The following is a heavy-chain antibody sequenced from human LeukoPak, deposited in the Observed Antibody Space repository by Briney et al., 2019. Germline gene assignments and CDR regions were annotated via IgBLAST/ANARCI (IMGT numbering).Heavy chain of an antibody. CDR3: ARWFGEVPGDY. Sequence: ASVKVSCKASGYTFTAYYIHWVRQAPGQGLEWMGRISPNTGDTTYAQKFQGRVTMTRDTSITTAYMELSRLRFDDTAVYYCARWFGEVPGDYWGQGTLVTVSS. CDR1: GYTFTAYY. CDR2: ISPNTGDT. V-gene: IGHV1-2*02. D-gene: IGHD3-10*01. J-gene: IGHJ4*02.